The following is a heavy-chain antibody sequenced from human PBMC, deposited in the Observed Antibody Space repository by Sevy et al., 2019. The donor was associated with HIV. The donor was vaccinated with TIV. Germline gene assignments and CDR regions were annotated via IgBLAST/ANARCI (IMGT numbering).Heavy chain of an antibody. D-gene: IGHD5-12*01. Sequence: SETLSLTCTVSGGSISVYYWSWIRQPPGKELEYIGYVYHTGSTNYNPSLKSRVTISVDTSNNQFPLKLTPVTAADTAVYYCARAPPVRSGDDSLNWFDPWGQGTLVTVSS. J-gene: IGHJ5*02. V-gene: IGHV4-59*01. CDR2: VYHTGST. CDR1: GGSISVYY. CDR3: ARAPPVRSGDDSLNWFDP.